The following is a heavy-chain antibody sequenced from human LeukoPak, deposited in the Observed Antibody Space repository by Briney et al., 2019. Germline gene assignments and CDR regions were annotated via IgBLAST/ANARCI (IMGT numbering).Heavy chain of an antibody. V-gene: IGHV1-69*13. CDR3: ARADWYSSSWYNWFDP. CDR2: IIPIFGTA. D-gene: IGHD6-13*01. J-gene: IGHJ5*02. Sequence: ASVKVSCKASGGTFISYAISWVRQAPGQGLEWMGGIIPIFGTANYAQKFQGRVTITADESTSTAYMGLSSLRSEDTAVYYCARADWYSSSWYNWFDPWGQGTLVTVSS. CDR1: GGTFISYA.